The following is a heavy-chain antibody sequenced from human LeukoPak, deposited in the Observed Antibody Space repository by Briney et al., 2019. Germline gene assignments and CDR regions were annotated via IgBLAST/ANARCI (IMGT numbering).Heavy chain of an antibody. Sequence: SETLSLTCTVSDGSISSYYWSWIRQPAGKGLEWIGRIYTSGSTNYNPSLKSRVTISVDKSKNQFSLKLSSVTAADTAVYYCARVGTAVAAGAVYYYMDVWGKGTTVTVSS. CDR1: DGSISSYY. CDR3: ARVGTAVAAGAVYYYMDV. V-gene: IGHV4-4*07. CDR2: IYTSGST. D-gene: IGHD6-19*01. J-gene: IGHJ6*03.